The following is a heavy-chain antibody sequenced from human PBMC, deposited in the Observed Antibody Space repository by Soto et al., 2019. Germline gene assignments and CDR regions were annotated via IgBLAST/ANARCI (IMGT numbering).Heavy chain of an antibody. V-gene: IGHV5-51*01. CDR2: LYPADSGS. D-gene: IGHD3-16*01. CDR3: ARQGYDYVWGSYGYLLSSDYYYGMDV. Sequence: GESLKISCQGSGYSFTSYWNGWVRKMPGKGLEWKGILYPADSGSRYSPSFQGQVTLSADKPSSTAYLQWSSLKASDTAMYYCARQGYDYVWGSYGYLLSSDYYYGMDVWGQGTTDTVS. J-gene: IGHJ6*01. CDR1: GYSFTSYW.